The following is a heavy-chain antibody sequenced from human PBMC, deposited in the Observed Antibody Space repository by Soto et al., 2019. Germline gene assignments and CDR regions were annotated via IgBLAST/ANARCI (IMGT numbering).Heavy chain of an antibody. J-gene: IGHJ6*03. D-gene: IGHD2-15*01. CDR3: ARRIGRYYYYMDV. CDR2: IYYSGST. V-gene: IGHV4-39*01. CDR1: GGSISSSSYY. Sequence: SETLSLTCTVSGGSISSSSYYWGWIRQPPGKGLEWIGSIYYSGSTYYNPSLKSRVTISVDTSKNQFSLKLSSVTAADTAVYYCARRIGRYYYYMDVWGKGTTVTVSS.